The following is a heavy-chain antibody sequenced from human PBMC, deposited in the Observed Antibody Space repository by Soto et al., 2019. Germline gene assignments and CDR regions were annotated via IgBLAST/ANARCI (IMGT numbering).Heavy chain of an antibody. Sequence: QVQLVESGGGVVQPGGSLRLSCAASGFTFSSYGMHWVRQAPGKGLQWVALVWYDGSNQYYADSVKGRFTISRDNSKNTLHLQLNSLGAEDTAVYFCARDRQFWGGSYVVFAYKYGMDVWGQGTLVTVSS. D-gene: IGHD3-3*01. J-gene: IGHJ6*02. CDR1: GFTFSSYG. V-gene: IGHV3-33*01. CDR3: ARDRQFWGGSYVVFAYKYGMDV. CDR2: VWYDGSNQ.